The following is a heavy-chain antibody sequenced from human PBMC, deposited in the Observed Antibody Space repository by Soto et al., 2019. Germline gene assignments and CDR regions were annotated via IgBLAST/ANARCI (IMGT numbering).Heavy chain of an antibody. CDR2: ISGSGDSE. CDR3: AESPWYGY. CDR1: GFTFSNYV. Sequence: EVQLLESGGSLIQPGGSLRLSCAASGFTFSNYVMSWVRQAPGKGLEWVSSISGSGDSEHYADSVKGRFTISRDNSKNTLSLQMNSLRAEDTAVYYCAESPWYGYWGQGTQVTVSS. V-gene: IGHV3-23*01. J-gene: IGHJ4*02. D-gene: IGHD6-13*01.